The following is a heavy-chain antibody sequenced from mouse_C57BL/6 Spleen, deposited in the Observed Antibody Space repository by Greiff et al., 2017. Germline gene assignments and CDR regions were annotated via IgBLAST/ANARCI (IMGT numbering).Heavy chain of an antibody. Sequence: EVKVVESGGGLVKPGGSLKLSCAASGFTFSSYTMSWVRQTPEKRLEWVATISGGGGNTYYPDSVKGRFTISRDNAKNTLYLQMSSLRSEDTALYYCARYDYDAYFDYWGQGTTLTVSS. CDR3: ARYDYDAYFDY. D-gene: IGHD2-4*01. CDR2: ISGGGGNT. V-gene: IGHV5-9*01. J-gene: IGHJ2*01. CDR1: GFTFSSYT.